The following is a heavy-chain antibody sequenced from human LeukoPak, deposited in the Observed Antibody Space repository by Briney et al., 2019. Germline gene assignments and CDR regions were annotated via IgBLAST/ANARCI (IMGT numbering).Heavy chain of an antibody. D-gene: IGHD6-19*01. V-gene: IGHV4-34*01. CDR2: INHSGST. Sequence: SETLSLTCAVYGGSFSGYYWSWIRQPPGKGLEWIGEINHSGSTNYNPSLKSRVTISVDTSKNQFSLKLSSVTAADTAVYYCATEVVAVAGGNWFDPWAREPWSPSPQ. CDR1: GGSFSGYY. CDR3: ATEVVAVAGGNWFDP. J-gene: IGHJ5*02.